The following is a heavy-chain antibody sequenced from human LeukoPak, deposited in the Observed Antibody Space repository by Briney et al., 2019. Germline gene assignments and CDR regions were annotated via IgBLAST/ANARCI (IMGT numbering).Heavy chain of an antibody. CDR3: AKLGGYVGY. J-gene: IGHJ4*02. V-gene: IGHV3-21*04. D-gene: IGHD5-12*01. CDR2: ITSDSRYM. CDR1: GFSFSTYN. Sequence: GGSLSLSCAASGFSFSTYNMNWVRQAPGKGLEWVSSITSDSRYMYYADSVKGRFTISRDNSKNTLYLQMDSLRAEDTAVYYCAKLGGYVGYWGQGTLVTVSS.